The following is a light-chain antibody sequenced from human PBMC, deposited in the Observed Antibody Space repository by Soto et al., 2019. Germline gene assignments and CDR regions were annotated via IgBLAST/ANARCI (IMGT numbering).Light chain of an antibody. Sequence: EIVFTQSPGILSLSPGERATLSCRASPSVTNFLAWYQQKPGQAPRLLIYGAFNRATGIPARFSGSGSGTDFTLTISSLEPEDSAVYYCQQRNVWPPVTFGQGTRLEIK. CDR3: QQRNVWPPVT. J-gene: IGKJ5*01. CDR1: PSVTNF. V-gene: IGKV3-11*01. CDR2: GAF.